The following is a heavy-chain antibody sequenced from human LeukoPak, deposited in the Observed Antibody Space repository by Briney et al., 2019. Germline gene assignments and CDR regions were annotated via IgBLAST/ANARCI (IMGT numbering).Heavy chain of an antibody. CDR2: IIPIFGTA. CDR1: GGTFSSYA. V-gene: IGHV1-69*05. D-gene: IGHD5-24*01. Sequence: AASVKVSCKASGGTFSSYAISWVRQAPGQGLEWMGRIIPIFGTANYAQKFQGRVTITTDESTSTAYMELSSLRSEDTAVYYCARDQVEMAFISTFDYWGQGTLVTVSS. J-gene: IGHJ4*02. CDR3: ARDQVEMAFISTFDY.